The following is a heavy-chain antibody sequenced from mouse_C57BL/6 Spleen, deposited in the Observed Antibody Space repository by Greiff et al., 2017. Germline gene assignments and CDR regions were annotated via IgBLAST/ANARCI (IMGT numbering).Heavy chain of an antibody. CDR3: ARKRDYGGSYYAMDY. D-gene: IGHD1-1*02. CDR2: IDPSDSYT. V-gene: IGHV1-59*01. J-gene: IGHJ4*01. CDR1: GYTFTSYW. Sequence: QVQLQQPGAELVRPGTSVKLSCKASGYTFTSYWMHWVKQRPGQGLEWIGVIDPSDSYTNYNQKFKGKATLTVDTSSSTAYMQLSSLTSEDSAVYYCARKRDYGGSYYAMDYWGQGTSVTVSS.